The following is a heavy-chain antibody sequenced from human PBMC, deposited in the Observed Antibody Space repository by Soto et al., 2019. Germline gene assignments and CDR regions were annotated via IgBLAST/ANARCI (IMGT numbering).Heavy chain of an antibody. V-gene: IGHV4-31*03. D-gene: IGHD3-22*01. Sequence: SETLSLTCTVSGGSFTAGGYYWSWIRQHPGKGLEWIGYIANSGNTYYNPSLKSRVTISVDTSKNQFSLKLSSVTAADTAVYHCARTKYYYDSSGYEREYYFDYWGQGTLVTVSS. J-gene: IGHJ4*02. CDR2: IANSGNT. CDR1: GGSFTAGGYY. CDR3: ARTKYYYDSSGYEREYYFDY.